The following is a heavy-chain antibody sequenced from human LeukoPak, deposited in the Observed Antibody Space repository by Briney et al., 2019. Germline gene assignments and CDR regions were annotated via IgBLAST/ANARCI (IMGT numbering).Heavy chain of an antibody. D-gene: IGHD3-16*01. V-gene: IGHV3-7*03. CDR3: AREAQEGGIDY. Sequence: PGGSLRLSCGASGFSFSSYWMSWVRQAPGKRLEWVANIEQDGSEKYYVDSAKGRFTISRDSAKSSLYLQMNSLRSEDTAVYYCAREAQEGGIDYWGQGTLVTVSS. J-gene: IGHJ4*02. CDR1: GFSFSSYW. CDR2: IEQDGSEK.